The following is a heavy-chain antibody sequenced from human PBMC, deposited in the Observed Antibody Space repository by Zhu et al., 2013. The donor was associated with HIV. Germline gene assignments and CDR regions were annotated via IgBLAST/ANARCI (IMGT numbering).Heavy chain of an antibody. CDR3: ARVGWPDAFDI. J-gene: IGHJ3*02. CDR2: IYHSGST. Sequence: QVQLQESGSGLVKPSQTLSLTCAVSGGSISSGGYSWSWIRQPPGKGLEWIGYIYHSGSTYYNPSLKSRVTISVDRSKNQFSLKLSSVTAADTAVYYCARVGWPDAFDIWGQGTMVTVSS. V-gene: IGHV4-30-2*01. CDR1: GGSISSGGYS. D-gene: IGHD2-15*01.